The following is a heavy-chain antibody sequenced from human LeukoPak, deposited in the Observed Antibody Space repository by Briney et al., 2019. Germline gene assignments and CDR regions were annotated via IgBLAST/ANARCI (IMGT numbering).Heavy chain of an antibody. D-gene: IGHD2-2*01. J-gene: IGHJ6*03. V-gene: IGHV1-2*02. CDR1: GYTFTGYY. Sequence: ASVKVSCKASGYTFTGYYMHWVRQAPGQGREWMGWINPNSGGTNYAQKFQGRVTMTRDTSISTAYMELSRLRSDDTAVYYCARASYCSSTSCYVSHYMDVWGKGTTVTISS. CDR3: ARASYCSSTSCYVSHYMDV. CDR2: INPNSGGT.